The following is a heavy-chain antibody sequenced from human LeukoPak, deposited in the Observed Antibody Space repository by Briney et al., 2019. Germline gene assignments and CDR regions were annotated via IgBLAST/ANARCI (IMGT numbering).Heavy chain of an antibody. D-gene: IGHD2-21*01. CDR2: IYTSGST. CDR1: GGSISSYY. Sequence: SETLSLTCTVSGGSISSYYWSWIRQPAGKGLEWIGRIYTSGSTNYNPSLKSRVTMSVDTSKNQFSLKPSSVTAADTAVYYCARGPPSIFINWFDPWGQGTLVTVSS. J-gene: IGHJ5*02. V-gene: IGHV4-4*07. CDR3: ARGPPSIFINWFDP.